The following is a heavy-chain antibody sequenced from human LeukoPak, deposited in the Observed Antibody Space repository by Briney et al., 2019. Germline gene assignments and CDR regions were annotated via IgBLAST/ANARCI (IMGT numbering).Heavy chain of an antibody. J-gene: IGHJ4*02. D-gene: IGHD3-10*01. CDR1: GFTFSSYA. V-gene: IGHV3-23*01. Sequence: GGSLRLSCAASGFTFSSYAMSWVRQAPGKGLEWVSAISGSGGSTSYADSVKGRFTISRDNAKNTLYLQMNSLRAEDTAVYYCARDRAMVRGVIENWGQGTLVTVSS. CDR2: ISGSGGST. CDR3: ARDRAMVRGVIEN.